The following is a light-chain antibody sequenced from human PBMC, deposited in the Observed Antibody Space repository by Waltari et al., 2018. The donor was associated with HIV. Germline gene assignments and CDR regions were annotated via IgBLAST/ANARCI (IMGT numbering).Light chain of an antibody. CDR2: EVF. V-gene: IGLV2-11*01. CDR1: ASDIGFFTY. Sequence: QSALTHPRSVPGSPARPATISGTGPASDIGFFTYASWYQQNPGTAPKVIIYEVFQRPSGVPDRFTASKSGITASLTISGLQDEDEADYYCCSYAGTYTYVFGSGTTVTVL. J-gene: IGLJ1*01. CDR3: CSYAGTYTYV.